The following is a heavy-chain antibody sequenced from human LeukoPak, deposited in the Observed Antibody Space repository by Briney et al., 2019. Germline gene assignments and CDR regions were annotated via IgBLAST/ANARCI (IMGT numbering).Heavy chain of an antibody. CDR2: INHSGST. J-gene: IGHJ6*02. V-gene: IGHV4-34*01. Sequence: PSETLSLTWAVYGGSFSGYYCSWIRQPPKKGVEWIGEINHSGSTNYNPSLKSRVTISVDTSKNQFSLKVRSVTAADTAVYYCARGHVGSYAYCYYYGMDFWGQGTTVTVSS. D-gene: IGHD2-8*01. CDR1: GGSFSGYY. CDR3: ARGHVGSYAYCYYYGMDF.